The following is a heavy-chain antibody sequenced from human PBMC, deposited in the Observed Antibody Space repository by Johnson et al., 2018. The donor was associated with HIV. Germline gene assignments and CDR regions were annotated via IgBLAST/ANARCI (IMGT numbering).Heavy chain of an antibody. CDR3: ARDMGYGGNPGAFDI. CDR2: IWHDGSNK. Sequence: QVQLVESGGGLVQPGGSLKLSCAASGFTFSGSAMHWVRQASGKGLEWVAVIWHDGSNKFYLDSVKGRFTISRDNAKNSLYLQMNSLRAEDTAVYYCARDMGYGGNPGAFDIWGQWTMVTVSS. CDR1: GFTFSGSA. V-gene: IGHV3-33*08. D-gene: IGHD4-23*01. J-gene: IGHJ3*02.